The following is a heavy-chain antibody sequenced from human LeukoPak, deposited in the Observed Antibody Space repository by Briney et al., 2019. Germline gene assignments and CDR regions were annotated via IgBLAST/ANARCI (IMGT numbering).Heavy chain of an antibody. CDR1: GYTFISYG. Sequence: ASVKVSCKASGYTFISYGISWVRHAPGQGLEWVGWIFTYNGDTKYEKKFQGRVTMTTDSSTNTVYLELRSLRSDDTAVYYCARGKEREPFDFWGQGNLVTVSS. CDR3: ARGKEREPFDF. V-gene: IGHV1-18*01. D-gene: IGHD1-1*01. CDR2: IFTYNGDT. J-gene: IGHJ4*02.